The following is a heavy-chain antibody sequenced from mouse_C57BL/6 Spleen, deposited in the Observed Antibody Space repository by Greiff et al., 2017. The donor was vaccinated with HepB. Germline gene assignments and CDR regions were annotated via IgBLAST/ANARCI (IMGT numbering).Heavy chain of an antibody. CDR3: ARLGPYAMDY. CDR1: GYAFSSSW. J-gene: IGHJ4*01. D-gene: IGHD4-1*01. CDR2: IYPGDGDT. V-gene: IGHV1-82*01. Sequence: SGPELVKPGASVKISCKASGYAFSSSWMNWVKQRPGKGLEWIGRIYPGDGDTNYNGKFKGKATLTADKSSSTAYMQLSSLTSEDSAVYFCARLGPYAMDYWGQGTSVTVSS.